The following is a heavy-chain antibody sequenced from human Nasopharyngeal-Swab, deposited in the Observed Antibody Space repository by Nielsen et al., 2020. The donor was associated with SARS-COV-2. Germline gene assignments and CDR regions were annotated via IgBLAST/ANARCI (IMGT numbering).Heavy chain of an antibody. D-gene: IGHD2-15*01. CDR1: GGSISSYY. V-gene: IGHV4-59*01. CDR2: IYYSGST. Sequence: LRLSCTVSGGSISSYYWSWIRQPPGKGLEWIGYIYYSGSTNYNPSLKSRVTISVDTSKNQFSLKLSSVTAADTAVYYCARGVQSLYCSGGSCYFGGFDPWGQGTLVTVSS. J-gene: IGHJ5*02. CDR3: ARGVQSLYCSGGSCYFGGFDP.